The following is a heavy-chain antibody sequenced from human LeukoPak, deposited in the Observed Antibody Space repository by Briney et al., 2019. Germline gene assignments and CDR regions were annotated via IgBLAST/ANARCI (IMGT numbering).Heavy chain of an antibody. Sequence: SETLSLTCAVSGGSISSSNWWSWVRQPPGKGLEWIGEIYHSGSTNYNPSLKSRVTISVDTSKNQFSLKLSSVTAADTAVYYCARHESKYYYDSSGYYNYWGQGTLVTVSS. J-gene: IGHJ4*02. CDR2: IYHSGST. CDR1: GGSISSSNW. D-gene: IGHD3-22*01. V-gene: IGHV4-4*02. CDR3: ARHESKYYYDSSGYYNY.